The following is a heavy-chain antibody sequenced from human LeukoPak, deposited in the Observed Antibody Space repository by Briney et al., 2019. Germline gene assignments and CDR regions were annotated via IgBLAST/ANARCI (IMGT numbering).Heavy chain of an antibody. V-gene: IGHV2-5*02. CDR3: AHTGGPTTVTTYGAFDI. CDR1: GFSPGTSGVG. D-gene: IGHD4-17*01. Sequence: SGPTLLHPTPTLPLTCAFSGFSPGTSGVGVGWIRQPPVKALEWLSLIYWDDDKRYSPSLKSRLTITKDTSKNQVVLTMTNMDPVDTATYYCAHTGGPTTVTTYGAFDIWGQGTMVTVSS. CDR2: IYWDDDK. J-gene: IGHJ3*02.